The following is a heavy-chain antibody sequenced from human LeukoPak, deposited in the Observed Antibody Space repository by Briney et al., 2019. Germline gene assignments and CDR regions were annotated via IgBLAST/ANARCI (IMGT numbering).Heavy chain of an antibody. J-gene: IGHJ1*01. CDR3: ARNDYLED. V-gene: IGHV3-74*01. CDR2: IKSDGSST. CDR1: GFTFSSYW. Sequence: PGGSLRLSCAGSGFTFSSYWMHWVRQAPGKGLVWVPRIKSDGSSTSYADSVKGRFTIARDNAKNTLYLQMNSLRPEDTAVYYCARNDYLEDWGQGTLVTVPS.